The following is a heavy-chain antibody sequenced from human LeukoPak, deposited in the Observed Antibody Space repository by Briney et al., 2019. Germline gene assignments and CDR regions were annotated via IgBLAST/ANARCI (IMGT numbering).Heavy chain of an antibody. D-gene: IGHD6-6*01. J-gene: IGHJ3*02. Sequence: PSETLSLTCTVSGYSISSSNYWGWIRQPPGKGLEWIGRIYHSGTTYYNPSLKSRVTISLDTSKNQFSLKLSSVTAADTTVYYCARDDSIAALCDPLHVAFDIWGQGTMVTVSS. V-gene: IGHV4-38-2*02. CDR2: IYHSGTT. CDR1: GYSISSSNY. CDR3: ARDDSIAALCDPLHVAFDI.